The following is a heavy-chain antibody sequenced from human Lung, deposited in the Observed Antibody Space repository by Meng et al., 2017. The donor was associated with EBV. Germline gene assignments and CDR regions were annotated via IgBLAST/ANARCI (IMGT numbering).Heavy chain of an antibody. CDR3: ARAVDTGYFDY. CDR1: GGSISIGGHC. CDR2: IYYSGST. J-gene: IGHJ4*02. Sequence: HVLLKDSGLGLVHSAQPLSLTCTVFGGSISIGGHCWSWLPQHPGKSLGLIWYIYYSGSTSYTPSLQSLVSISVDTSNNQFSLKLSSVTAADTAVYYCARAVDTGYFDYWGQGTLVTVSS. V-gene: IGHV4-31*01. D-gene: IGHD5-18*01.